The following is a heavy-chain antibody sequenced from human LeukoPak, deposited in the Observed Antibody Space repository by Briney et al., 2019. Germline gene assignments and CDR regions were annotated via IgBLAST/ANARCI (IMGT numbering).Heavy chain of an antibody. Sequence: SETLSLTCTVSGGSISSYYWSWIRQPPGKGLEWIGYIYYSGSTNYNPSLKSRVAISVDTSKNQFSLKLSSVTAADTAVYYCARSRREYYDFWSGYYSFYYMDVWGKGTTVTVSS. CDR3: ARSRREYYDFWSGYYSFYYMDV. D-gene: IGHD3-3*01. J-gene: IGHJ6*03. CDR2: IYYSGST. CDR1: GGSISSYY. V-gene: IGHV4-59*01.